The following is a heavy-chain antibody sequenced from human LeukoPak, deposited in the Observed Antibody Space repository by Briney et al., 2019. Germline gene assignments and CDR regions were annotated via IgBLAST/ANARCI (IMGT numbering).Heavy chain of an antibody. CDR2: IKADGTEK. V-gene: IGHV3-7*03. Sequence: PGGSQRLSCVISEFSFTKYWMTWVRQAPGKGLEWVASIKADGTEKYYADSVKGRFTISRDNTKNSVFLLMNSLSVGDTAIYYCGTGGGRGYSSGKADFWGQGTLVAVSS. CDR1: EFSFTKYW. CDR3: GTGGGRGYSSGKADF. D-gene: IGHD5-18*01. J-gene: IGHJ4*02.